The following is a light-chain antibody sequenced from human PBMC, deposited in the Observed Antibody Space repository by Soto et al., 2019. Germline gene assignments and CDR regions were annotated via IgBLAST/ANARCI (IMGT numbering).Light chain of an antibody. CDR1: QSISSY. CDR3: QQSYSTPRT. J-gene: IGKJ1*01. V-gene: IGKV1-39*01. CDR2: DAS. Sequence: DIQMTQSPSSLSASVGDRVTITCRASQSISSYLNWYQQKPGQAPKLLIYDASSLQSGLPSRFSGSGSGTDFTLTISSLQPEDFATYYCQQSYSTPRTFGQGTKVEIK.